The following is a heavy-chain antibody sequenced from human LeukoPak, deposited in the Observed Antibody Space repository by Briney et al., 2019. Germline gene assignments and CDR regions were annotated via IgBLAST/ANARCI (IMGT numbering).Heavy chain of an antibody. CDR1: GYTFTSYD. V-gene: IGHV1-8*01. Sequence: GASVKVSCKASGYTFTSYDINWVRQATGQGLEWMGWMNPNSGNTGYAQKFQGRVTMTRNTSISTAYMELSSLRSEDTAVYYCARSVADIAVASEEFDYWGQGTLVTVSS. CDR2: MNPNSGNT. D-gene: IGHD6-19*01. J-gene: IGHJ4*02. CDR3: ARSVADIAVASEEFDY.